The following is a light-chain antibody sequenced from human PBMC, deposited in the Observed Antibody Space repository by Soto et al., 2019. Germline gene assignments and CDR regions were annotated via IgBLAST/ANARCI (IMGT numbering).Light chain of an antibody. J-gene: IGLJ1*01. V-gene: IGLV2-11*01. Sequence: QSALTQPRSVSGSTGQSVTISCTGTSSDVGGYNYVSWYQQQPGKAPKLMIYDVSKQPSGVPDRFSGSKSGNTASLTISGLQAVDEADYYCCSYAGSYVFGTGTKLTVL. CDR2: DVS. CDR3: CSYAGSYV. CDR1: SSDVGGYNY.